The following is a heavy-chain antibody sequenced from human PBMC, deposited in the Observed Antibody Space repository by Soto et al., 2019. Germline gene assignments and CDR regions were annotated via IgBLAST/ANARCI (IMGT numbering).Heavy chain of an antibody. CDR2: IYYSGST. CDR3: ARTIVATITPYYFDY. D-gene: IGHD5-12*01. Sequence: PSETLSLTCTVSGGSISSSSYYWGWIRQPPGKGLEWIGSIYYSGSTYYNPSLKSRVTISVDTSKNQFSLKLSSVTAADTAVYYCARTIVATITPYYFDYWGQGTLVTVSS. J-gene: IGHJ4*02. V-gene: IGHV4-39*01. CDR1: GGSISSSSYY.